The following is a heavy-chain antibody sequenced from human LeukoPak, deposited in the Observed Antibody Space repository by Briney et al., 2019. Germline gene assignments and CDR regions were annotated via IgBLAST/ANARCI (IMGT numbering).Heavy chain of an antibody. Sequence: ASVKVSCKASGYTFTSYGISWVRQAPGQGLEWMGWISAYNGNTNYAQKLQGRVTMTTDTSTSTAYMELRSLRSDDTAVYYCGTHDILTGSDYRGQGTLVTVSS. V-gene: IGHV1-18*01. CDR2: ISAYNGNT. CDR1: GYTFTSYG. CDR3: GTHDILTGSDY. J-gene: IGHJ4*02. D-gene: IGHD3-9*01.